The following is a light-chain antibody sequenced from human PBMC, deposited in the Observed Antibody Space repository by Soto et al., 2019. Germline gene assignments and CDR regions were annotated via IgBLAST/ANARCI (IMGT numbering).Light chain of an antibody. J-gene: IGKJ4*01. Sequence: DIQMTQSPSSLSASVGDRVTITCRATQGISHYLAWYQQRPGGVPKLLIHAASTLHSGVSSRFSGSGSGTDFTLTISSLQPEDVGTYYCQHYYNTPPTFGGGTKVEIK. CDR1: QGISHY. CDR2: AAS. V-gene: IGKV1-27*01. CDR3: QHYYNTPPT.